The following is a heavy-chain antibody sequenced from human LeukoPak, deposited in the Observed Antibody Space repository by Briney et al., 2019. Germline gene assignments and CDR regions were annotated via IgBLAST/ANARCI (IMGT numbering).Heavy chain of an antibody. Sequence: GGSLRLSCAASGFTFSSYWMSWVRQAPGKGLEWVANINQDGSEKYYVDSVKGRFTISRDNAKNSLYLQMNSLRAEDTAVYYCARARSIVGVSPFQHWGQGTLVTVSS. CDR3: ARARSIVGVSPFQH. CDR1: GFTFSSYW. D-gene: IGHD1-26*01. J-gene: IGHJ1*01. V-gene: IGHV3-7*01. CDR2: INQDGSEK.